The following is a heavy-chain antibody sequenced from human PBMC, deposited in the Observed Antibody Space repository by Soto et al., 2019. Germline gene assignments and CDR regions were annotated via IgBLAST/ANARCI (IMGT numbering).Heavy chain of an antibody. Sequence: QVQLQQWGAGLLKPSETLSLTCAVYGGSFSGYYWSWIRQPPGKGLEWIGEINHSGSTNYNPSLKSRVTISVDTSKNQFSLKLSSVTAADTAVYYYARKSNDTPRGLYYYYYMDFWGKGTTVTVSS. CDR3: ARKSNDTPRGLYYYYYMDF. J-gene: IGHJ6*03. D-gene: IGHD3-22*01. CDR1: GGSFSGYY. CDR2: INHSGST. V-gene: IGHV4-34*01.